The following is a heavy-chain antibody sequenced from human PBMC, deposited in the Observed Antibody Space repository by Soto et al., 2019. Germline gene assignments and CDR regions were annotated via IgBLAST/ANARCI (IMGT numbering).Heavy chain of an antibody. J-gene: IGHJ6*03. V-gene: IGHV3-7*01. CDR2: IKQDGSEK. CDR3: ATGRNYYYYMDV. Sequence: EVQLVESGGGLVQPGGSLRLSCAASGFTFSSYWMSWVRQAPGKGLEWVANIKQDGSEKYYVDSVKGRFTVSRDNAKNSLYLQMNSLRAEDTAVYYCATGRNYYYYMDVWGKGTTVTVSS. CDR1: GFTFSSYW.